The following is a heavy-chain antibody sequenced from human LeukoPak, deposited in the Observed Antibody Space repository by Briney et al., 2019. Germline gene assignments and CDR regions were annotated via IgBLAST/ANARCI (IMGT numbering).Heavy chain of an antibody. Sequence: GGSLRLSCEASGFPFSDYWLTWVRQAPGKGLEWVANIKEDGSEKYYVESVKGRFTISRDNAKNSLFLQMDGLRAEDTAVYYCARSSSFDYWGQGTLVTVSS. V-gene: IGHV3-7*01. CDR1: GFPFSDYW. J-gene: IGHJ4*02. D-gene: IGHD2-2*01. CDR2: IKEDGSEK. CDR3: ARSSSFDY.